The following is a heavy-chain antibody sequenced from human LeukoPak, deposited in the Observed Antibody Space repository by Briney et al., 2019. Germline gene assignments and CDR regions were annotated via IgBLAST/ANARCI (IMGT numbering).Heavy chain of an antibody. J-gene: IGHJ4*02. V-gene: IGHV3-11*01. CDR3: ARGIDYSTLDY. D-gene: IGHD4-11*01. Sequence: PGGSLRLSCAASGFTFSDYYISWIRQAPGRGLESISYISSTGFTIYYADSVKGRFTISRDNAENSVSLQMNSLTAEDTAVYYCARGIDYSTLDYWGQGNLVTVSS. CDR2: ISSTGFTI. CDR1: GFTFSDYY.